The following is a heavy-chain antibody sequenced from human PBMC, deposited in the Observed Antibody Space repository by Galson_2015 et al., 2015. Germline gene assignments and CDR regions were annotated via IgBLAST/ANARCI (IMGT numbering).Heavy chain of an antibody. J-gene: IGHJ4*02. CDR1: GYTFTSYG. D-gene: IGHD3-16*01. CDR2: ISADNGNT. V-gene: IGHV1-18*04. CDR3: ARLLYYRAYYFFDY. Sequence: SVKVSCKASGYTFTSYGITWVRHAPGQGLEWMGWISADNGNTKYAQKLQGRVTMTTDTSTDTAYMELGSLRYDDTAVYFCARLLYYRAYYFFDYWGQGSQVTVSS.